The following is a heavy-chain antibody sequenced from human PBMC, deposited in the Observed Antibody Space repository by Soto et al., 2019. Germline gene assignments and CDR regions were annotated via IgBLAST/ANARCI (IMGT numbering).Heavy chain of an antibody. V-gene: IGHV3-30-3*01. CDR1: GFSISYYA. CDR2: ISADGNSK. CDR3: ARSSGGSFPRSRVFDS. J-gene: IGHJ4*02. Sequence: QVQLVESGGGVVQPGESLRLSCAASGFSISYYAMHWFRQAPGKGLQWVALISADGNSKYYGDSVQGRFTISRDTSKNTLYLQMNSLRAEDTAMFYCARSSGGSFPRSRVFDSWGQGTLVTVSS. D-gene: IGHD2-15*01.